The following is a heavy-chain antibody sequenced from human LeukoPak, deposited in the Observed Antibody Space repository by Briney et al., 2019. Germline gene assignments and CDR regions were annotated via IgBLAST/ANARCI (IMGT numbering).Heavy chain of an antibody. CDR1: GGSISSSNW. CDR3: ARDPLTGTTTYLDY. V-gene: IGHV4-4*02. Sequence: SETLSLTCAVSGGSISSSNWWSWVRQPPGKGLEWIGEIYHSGSTNYNPSLKSRVTISVDKSKNQFSLKLSSVTAADTAVYYCARDPLTGTTTYLDYWGQGTLVTVSS. CDR2: IYHSGST. J-gene: IGHJ4*02. D-gene: IGHD1-7*01.